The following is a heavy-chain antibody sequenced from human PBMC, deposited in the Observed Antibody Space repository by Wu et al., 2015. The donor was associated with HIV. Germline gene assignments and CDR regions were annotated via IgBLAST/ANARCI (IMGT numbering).Heavy chain of an antibody. CDR3: ARHSGSYYFRFDP. J-gene: IGHJ5*02. Sequence: QVQLVQSGAEVKKPGSSLKVSCKASGGTFSRFGISWMRQAPGQGLEWMGLFIPIFGTTNYAQKFQGRLTINTDDSATTGYMELTGLRSEDTAVYYCARHSGSYYFRFDPWGQGTLVTVSS. CDR2: FIPIFGTT. D-gene: IGHD1-26*01. CDR1: GGTFSRFG. V-gene: IGHV1-69*05.